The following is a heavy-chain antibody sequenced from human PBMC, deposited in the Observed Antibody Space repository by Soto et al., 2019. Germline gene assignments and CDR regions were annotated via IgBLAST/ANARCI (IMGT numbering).Heavy chain of an antibody. D-gene: IGHD6-13*01. CDR3: AGRAAARTSDGFDI. CDR1: GGSISRSKW. J-gene: IGHJ3*02. Sequence: PSETLSLTCAVSGGSISRSKWWSWVRQPPGKGLEWIGEIYHSGSTNYNPSLRSRVTISVDKSKNQFSLKLSSVTAADTAVYYCAGRAAARTSDGFDIWGQGTMVTVSS. V-gene: IGHV4-4*02. CDR2: IYHSGST.